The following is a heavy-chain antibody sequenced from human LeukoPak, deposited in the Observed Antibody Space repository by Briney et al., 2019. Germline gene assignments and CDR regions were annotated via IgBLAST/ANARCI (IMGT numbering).Heavy chain of an antibody. D-gene: IGHD5-12*01. CDR3: ARDTSGYDYYYYGMDV. J-gene: IGHJ6*04. V-gene: IGHV1-18*01. CDR1: GYTFTSYG. CDR2: ISAYNGNT. Sequence: ASVKVSCKASGYTFTSYGFSCVRQAPGQGLEWMGWISAYNGNTNYAQKLQGRVTMTTDTSTSTAYMELRSLRSDDTAVYYCARDTSGYDYYYYGMDVWGKGTTVTVSS.